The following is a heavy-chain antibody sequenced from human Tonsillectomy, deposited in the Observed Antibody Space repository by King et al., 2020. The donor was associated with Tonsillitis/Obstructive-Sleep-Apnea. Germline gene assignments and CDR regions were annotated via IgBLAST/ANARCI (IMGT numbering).Heavy chain of an antibody. Sequence: VQLVESGGGVVQPGRSLRLSCAASGFTFSSYAMYWVRQAPGKGLEWVAIISYDGSNKYYADSVKGRFTISRDNSKNTQYLQLNSLRAEDTAVYYCASDSLGHYFDYWGQGTLVTVSS. CDR3: ASDSLGHYFDY. CDR1: GFTFSSYA. V-gene: IGHV3-30*04. J-gene: IGHJ4*02. CDR2: ISYDGSNK. D-gene: IGHD3-16*01.